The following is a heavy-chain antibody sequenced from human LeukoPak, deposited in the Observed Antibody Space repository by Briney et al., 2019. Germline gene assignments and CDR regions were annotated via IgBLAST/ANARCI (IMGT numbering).Heavy chain of an antibody. V-gene: IGHV3-21*01. CDR1: GFTFSSYS. J-gene: IGHJ4*02. D-gene: IGHD6-19*01. CDR2: ISSSSSYI. Sequence: GGSLRLSCAASGFTFSSYSMNWVRQAPGKGLEWVLSISSSSSYIYYADSVKGRFTISRDNAKNSLYLQMNSLRAEDTAVYYCARDGYNSGWYGGLFDYWGQGTLVTVSS. CDR3: ARDGYNSGWYGGLFDY.